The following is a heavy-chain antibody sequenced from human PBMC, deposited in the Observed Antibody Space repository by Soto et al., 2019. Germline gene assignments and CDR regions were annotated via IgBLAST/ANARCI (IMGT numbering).Heavy chain of an antibody. D-gene: IGHD2-15*01. Sequence: ASVKVSCKASGYTFTSYDINWVRQATGQGLEWMGWMNPNSGNTGYAQKFQGRVTMTRNTSISTAYMELSSLRSEDTAVYYCARRLGYCSGGSCYQNYYYYYMDVWGKGTTVTGSS. V-gene: IGHV1-8*01. CDR2: MNPNSGNT. CDR1: GYTFTSYD. CDR3: ARRLGYCSGGSCYQNYYYYYMDV. J-gene: IGHJ6*03.